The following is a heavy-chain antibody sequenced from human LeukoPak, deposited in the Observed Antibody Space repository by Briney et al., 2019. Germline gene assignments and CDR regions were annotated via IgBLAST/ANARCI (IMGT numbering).Heavy chain of an antibody. V-gene: IGHV4-39*07. CDR1: GGSISSSSYY. CDR2: IYYSGST. J-gene: IGHJ4*02. D-gene: IGHD4-17*01. Sequence: PSETLSLTCTVSGGSISSSSYYWGWIRQPPGKGLEWIGSIYYSGSTYYNPSLKSRVTISVDTSENQFSLKLSSVTAADTAVYYCATSGGYYGDYLWDYWGQGTLVTVSS. CDR3: ATSGGYYGDYLWDY.